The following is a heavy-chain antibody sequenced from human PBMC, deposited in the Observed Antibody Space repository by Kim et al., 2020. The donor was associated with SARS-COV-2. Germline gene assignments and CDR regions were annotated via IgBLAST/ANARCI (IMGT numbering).Heavy chain of an antibody. J-gene: IGHJ4*02. CDR2: IRAGGGST. D-gene: IGHD3-3*01. CDR1: GFTFSSYD. Sequence: GGSLRLSCAASGFTFSSYDMSWVRQTPGKGLEWVSAIRAGGGSTDYADSVKGRFTISRDDSKNTLYMQMNTLSAEDTAFYYCARFWSGYLPDYWGQGT. V-gene: IGHV3-23*01. CDR3: ARFWSGYLPDY.